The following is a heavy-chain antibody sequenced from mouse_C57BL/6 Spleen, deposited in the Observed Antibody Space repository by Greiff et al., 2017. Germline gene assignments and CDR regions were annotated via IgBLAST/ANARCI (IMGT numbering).Heavy chain of an antibody. CDR2: IYPGSGNT. D-gene: IGHD2-4*01. J-gene: IGHJ3*01. CDR1: GYTFTDYY. V-gene: IGHV1-76*01. CDR3: ARGCYDYDGFAY. Sequence: VQLKQSGAELVRPGASVKLSCKASGYTFTDYYINWVKQRPGQGLEWIARIYPGSGNTYYNEKFKGKATLTAEKSSSTAYMQLSSLTSEDSAVYFCARGCYDYDGFAYWGQGTLVTVSA.